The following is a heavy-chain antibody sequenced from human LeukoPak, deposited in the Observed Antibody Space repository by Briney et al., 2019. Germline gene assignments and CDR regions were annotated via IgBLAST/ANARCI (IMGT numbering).Heavy chain of an antibody. CDR3: ARASGSYYLDY. V-gene: IGHV1-3*01. CDR2: INAGNGNT. CDR1: GYTFTSYA. Sequence: ASVKVSCKASGYTFTSYAMHWVRQAPGQRLEWMGWINAGNGNTKYSQKFQGRVTMTRDTSTSTVYMELSSLRSEDTAVYYCARASGSYYLDYWGQGTLVTVSS. D-gene: IGHD1-26*01. J-gene: IGHJ4*02.